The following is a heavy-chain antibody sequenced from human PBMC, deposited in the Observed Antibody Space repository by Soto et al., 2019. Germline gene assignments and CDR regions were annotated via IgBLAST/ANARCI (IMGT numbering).Heavy chain of an antibody. CDR3: ARVIAARPWFDP. J-gene: IGHJ5*02. CDR1: GGSISSSSYY. Sequence: SETLSLTCTVSGGSISSSSYYWGWIRQPPGKGLEWIGSIYYSGSTYYNPSLKSRVTISVDTSKNQFSLKLSSVTAADTAVYYCARVIAARPWFDPWGQGTLVTSPQ. D-gene: IGHD6-6*01. CDR2: IYYSGST. V-gene: IGHV4-39*01.